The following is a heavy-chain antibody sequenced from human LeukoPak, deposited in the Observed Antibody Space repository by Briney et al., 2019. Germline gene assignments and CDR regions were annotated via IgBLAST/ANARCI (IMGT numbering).Heavy chain of an antibody. CDR2: IYYSGST. Sequence: PSETLSLTCTVSGGSISSYYWSWTRQPPGKGLEWIGYIYYSGSTNYNPSLESRVTISVDTSKNQFSLKLSSVTAADTAVYYCARGGVDWFDPWGQGTLVTVSS. J-gene: IGHJ5*02. CDR1: GGSISSYY. D-gene: IGHD3-3*01. V-gene: IGHV4-59*08. CDR3: ARGGVDWFDP.